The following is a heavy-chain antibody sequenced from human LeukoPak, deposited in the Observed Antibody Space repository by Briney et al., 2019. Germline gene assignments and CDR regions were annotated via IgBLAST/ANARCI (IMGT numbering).Heavy chain of an antibody. CDR3: ARVHYYDSSGGAFDI. J-gene: IGHJ3*02. CDR2: IYHSGST. Sequence: TSETLSLTCAVSGGSISSSNWWSWVRQPPGKGLEWIGEIYHSGSTNYNPSLKSRVTISVDKSKNQFSLKLSSVTAADTAVYYCARVHYYDSSGGAFDIWGRGTMVTVSS. D-gene: IGHD3-22*01. CDR1: GGSISSSNW. V-gene: IGHV4-4*02.